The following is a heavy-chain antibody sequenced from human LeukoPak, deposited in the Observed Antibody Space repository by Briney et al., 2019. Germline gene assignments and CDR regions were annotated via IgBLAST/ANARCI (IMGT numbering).Heavy chain of an antibody. J-gene: IGHJ4*02. D-gene: IGHD3-22*01. Sequence: GGSLRLSCAASGFTFSSYGMHWVRQAPGKGLEWVAVISYDGSNKYYADSVKGRFTISRDNSKNTLSLQMNSLRAEDTAVYYCAKDRPYYYDSSGYYDYWGQGTLVTVSS. CDR2: ISYDGSNK. CDR1: GFTFSSYG. V-gene: IGHV3-30*18. CDR3: AKDRPYYYDSSGYYDY.